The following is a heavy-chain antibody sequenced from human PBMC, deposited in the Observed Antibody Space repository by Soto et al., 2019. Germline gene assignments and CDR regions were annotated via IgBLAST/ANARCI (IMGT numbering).Heavy chain of an antibody. J-gene: IGHJ6*03. Sequence: SETLSLTCTVSGGSISSYYWSWIRQPPGKGLEWIGYIYYSGSTNYNPSLKSRVTISVDTSKNQFSLKLSSVTAADTAVYYCARLVLLEWALYYYYYMDVWGKGTTVTVSS. CDR2: IYYSGST. D-gene: IGHD3-3*01. V-gene: IGHV4-59*08. CDR1: GGSISSYY. CDR3: ARLVLLEWALYYYYYMDV.